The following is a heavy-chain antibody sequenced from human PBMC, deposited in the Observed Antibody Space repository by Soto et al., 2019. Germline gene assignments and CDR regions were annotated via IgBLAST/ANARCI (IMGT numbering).Heavy chain of an antibody. D-gene: IGHD6-6*01. CDR3: ATSPLAARPTYYYYYYMDV. Sequence: PSETLSLTCAVYGGSFSGYYWSWIRQPPGKGLEWIGEINHSGSTNYNPSLKSRVTISVDTSKNQFSLKLSSVTAADTAVYYCATSPLAARPTYYYYYYMDVWGKGTTVTVS. J-gene: IGHJ6*03. CDR2: INHSGST. V-gene: IGHV4-34*01. CDR1: GGSFSGYY.